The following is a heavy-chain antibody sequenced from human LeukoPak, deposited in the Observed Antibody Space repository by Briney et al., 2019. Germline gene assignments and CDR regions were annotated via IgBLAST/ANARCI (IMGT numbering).Heavy chain of an antibody. J-gene: IGHJ4*02. CDR2: IKPEENI. V-gene: IGHV3-7*04. CDR3: ARGPRWRSDY. Sequence: PGGSLRLSCAASGFTFSDLWMIWVRQAPGKGLEWVAKIKPEENIETYVDSVKGRFTISRDNTKNSLYLQMNALRAEDTAGYYCARGPRWRSDYWGEGTLVTVSS. CDR1: GFTFSDLW. D-gene: IGHD3-16*02.